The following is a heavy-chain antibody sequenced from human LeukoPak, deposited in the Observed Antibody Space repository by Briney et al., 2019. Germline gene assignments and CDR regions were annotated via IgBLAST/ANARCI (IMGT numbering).Heavy chain of an antibody. J-gene: IGHJ4*02. CDR1: GGSISSYY. Sequence: KPSETLSLTCTVSGGSISSYYWNWIRQPPGKGLEWIGYVYSSGSTNYNPSLKSRVTISLDTSKNQFSLKLNSVTAADTAVYYCARRMSHLYNFEYWGQGTLVTVSS. D-gene: IGHD5-24*01. CDR3: ARRMSHLYNFEY. CDR2: VYSSGST. V-gene: IGHV4-59*08.